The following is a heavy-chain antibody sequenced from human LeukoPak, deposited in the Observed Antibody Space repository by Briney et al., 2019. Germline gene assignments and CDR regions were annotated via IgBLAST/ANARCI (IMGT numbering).Heavy chain of an antibody. J-gene: IGHJ6*02. Sequence: GGSLRLSCAASGFTLSNYGMHWVRQAPGKGLEWVAVIWFDGSDKYYADSVKGRFTISRDNSKNTLYLQMNSLRAEDTAVYYRAEYSSSSNYYYGMDVWGQGTTVTVS. V-gene: IGHV3-33*01. CDR2: IWFDGSDK. CDR3: AEYSSSSNYYYGMDV. CDR1: GFTLSNYG. D-gene: IGHD4-11*01.